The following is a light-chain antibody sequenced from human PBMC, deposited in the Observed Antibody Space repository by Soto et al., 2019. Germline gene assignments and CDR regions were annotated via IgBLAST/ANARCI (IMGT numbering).Light chain of an antibody. Sequence: DIQLTQSPPSLSASEGDRVTITCQASQDIKNYLNWYQQKPGKAPKLLIYDADNLQTGVPSRFSGSGAGTEFTFTIGSLQPEDVATYFCQQCAVLPPYTFGQGTKVEIK. J-gene: IGKJ2*01. CDR1: QDIKNY. CDR3: QQCAVLPPYT. V-gene: IGKV1-33*01. CDR2: DAD.